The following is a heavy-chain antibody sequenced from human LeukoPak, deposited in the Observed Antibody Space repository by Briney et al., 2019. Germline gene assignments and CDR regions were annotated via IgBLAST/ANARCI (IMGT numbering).Heavy chain of an antibody. V-gene: IGHV1-18*01. J-gene: IGHJ4*02. CDR1: GYTFTNYG. CDR3: ARGSYDSSGYPFYFDY. D-gene: IGHD3-22*01. Sequence: ASVKVSCKASGYTFTNYGINWVRQAPGQGLEWMGWISAYNGNTNYAQKLQGRVTMTTDTSTSTAYMELRSLRSDDTAVYYCARGSYDSSGYPFYFDYWGQGTLVTVSS. CDR2: ISAYNGNT.